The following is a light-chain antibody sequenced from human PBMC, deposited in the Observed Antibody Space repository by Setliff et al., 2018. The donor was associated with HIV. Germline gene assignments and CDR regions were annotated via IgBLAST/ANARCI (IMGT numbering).Light chain of an antibody. V-gene: IGLV2-18*02. J-gene: IGLJ1*01. CDR2: EVN. Sequence: QSALTQPPSVSGSPGQSVTISCTGTSSDVGSYNRVSWYQQPPGTAPKLMIYEVNNRPSGVPDRFSGSKSGNTASLTISGLQAEDEADYYCSSYTSISTYVFGTGTNVTVL. CDR1: SSDVGSYNR. CDR3: SSYTSISTYV.